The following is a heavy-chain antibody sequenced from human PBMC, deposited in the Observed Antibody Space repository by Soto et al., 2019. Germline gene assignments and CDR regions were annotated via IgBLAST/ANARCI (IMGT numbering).Heavy chain of an antibody. CDR1: GVTFSSYS. J-gene: IGHJ3*02. Sequence: PGGSLRLSCSASGVTFSSYSMNWVRQAPGKGLEWVSYISSSSSTIYYADSVKGRFTISRDNAKNSLYLQMNSLRDEDTAVYYCARKYYYDSSGLHDAFDIWGQGTMVTVSS. V-gene: IGHV3-48*02. CDR3: ARKYYYDSSGLHDAFDI. CDR2: ISSSSSTI. D-gene: IGHD3-22*01.